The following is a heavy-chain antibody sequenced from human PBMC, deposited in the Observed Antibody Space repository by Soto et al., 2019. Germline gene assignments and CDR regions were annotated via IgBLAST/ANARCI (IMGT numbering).Heavy chain of an antibody. CDR3: ARDLAPRPNDYCDY. Sequence: QVQLVESGGGLVKPGGSLRLSCAASGFTFSDYYMSWIRKAPGKGLEWVSYISTSGTTIYYADSVKGRFIISRDNAKNSLYLHMNSLRDEDTAVYYCARDLAPRPNDYCDYWGQGTLVTVSS. J-gene: IGHJ4*02. CDR2: ISTSGTTI. V-gene: IGHV3-11*01. CDR1: GFTFSDYY.